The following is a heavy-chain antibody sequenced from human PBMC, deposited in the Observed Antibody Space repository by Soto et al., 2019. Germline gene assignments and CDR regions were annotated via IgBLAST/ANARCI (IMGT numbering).Heavy chain of an antibody. D-gene: IGHD2-15*01. CDR3: AKVCISVGGSCYGALDY. CDR2: ISYDGSNK. Sequence: GGSLRLSCAASGFTFSSYGMHWVRQAPGKGLEWVAVISYDGSNKYYADSVKGRFTISRDNSKNTLYLQMNSLRAEDTAVYYCAKVCISVGGSCYGALDYWGQGTLVTVSS. CDR1: GFTFSSYG. J-gene: IGHJ4*02. V-gene: IGHV3-30*18.